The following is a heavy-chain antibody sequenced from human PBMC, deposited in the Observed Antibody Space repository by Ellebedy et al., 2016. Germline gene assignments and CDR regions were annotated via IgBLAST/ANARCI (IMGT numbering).Heavy chain of an antibody. CDR2: IYPGDSDT. D-gene: IGHD2-21*02. CDR1: GYSFTSYW. V-gene: IGHV5-51*01. CDR3: ARHGAPYCGGDCYRRWFDP. Sequence: GESLKISXKGSGYSFTSYWIGWVRQMPGKGLEWMGIIYPGDSDTRYSPSFQGQVTISADKSISTAYLQWSSLKASDTAMYYCARHGAPYCGGDCYRRWFDPWGQGTLVTVSS. J-gene: IGHJ5*02.